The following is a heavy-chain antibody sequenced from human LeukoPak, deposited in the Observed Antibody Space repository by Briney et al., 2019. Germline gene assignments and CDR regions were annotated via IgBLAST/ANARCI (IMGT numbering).Heavy chain of an antibody. V-gene: IGHV4-59*12. J-gene: IGHJ4*02. CDR1: GGSISSYY. Sequence: SETLSLTCTVSGGSISSYYWSWIRQPPGKGLEWIGYIYYGGSTNYNPSLKSRVTISVDTSKNQFSLKLSSVTAADTAVYYCAREVVRGASDYWGQGTLVTVSS. CDR3: AREVVRGASDY. CDR2: IYYGGST. D-gene: IGHD3-10*01.